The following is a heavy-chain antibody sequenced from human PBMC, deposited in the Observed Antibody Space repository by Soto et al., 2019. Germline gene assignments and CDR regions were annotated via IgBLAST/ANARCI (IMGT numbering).Heavy chain of an antibody. CDR3: VRDGSKTLRDCFDP. CDR1: GCSMSKFY. CDR2: VYATGTS. J-gene: IGHJ5*02. D-gene: IGHD4-17*01. V-gene: IGHV4-4*07. Sequence: SETRSLTCMLSGCSMSKFYWGWVRETAGKGLEWMGRVYATGTSDYNPSLRSRIAMSVDISKKTFSLRLRSVTAADTGVYYCVRDGSKTLRDCFDPWGQGILVTAPQ.